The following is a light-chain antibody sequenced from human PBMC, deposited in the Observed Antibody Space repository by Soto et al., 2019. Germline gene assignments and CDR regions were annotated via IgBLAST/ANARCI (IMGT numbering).Light chain of an antibody. CDR1: QTISTW. V-gene: IGKV1-5*01. Sequence: HVTQSPPTLSASVGTRVTITCRASQTISTWMAWSQQKPGKAPKLLVYDASTLQSGVAPRFSGSGSGTEFTLIISGLQPDDSATYYCQQYTNTNNPWMFGQGTKVDI. CDR3: QQYTNTNNPWM. CDR2: DAS. J-gene: IGKJ1*01.